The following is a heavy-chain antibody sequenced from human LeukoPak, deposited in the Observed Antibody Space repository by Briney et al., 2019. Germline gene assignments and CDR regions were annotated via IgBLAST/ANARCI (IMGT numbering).Heavy chain of an antibody. V-gene: IGHV5-51*01. J-gene: IGHJ4*02. CDR3: ARHHGVEDYYDSSGPYFDY. CDR2: IYPGDSDT. CDR1: GYSFTSYR. Sequence: GESLKISCKGSGYSFTSYRIGWVRQMPGKGLEWMGIIYPGDSDTRYSPSFQGQVTISADKSISTAYLQWSSLKASDTAMYYCARHHGVEDYYDSSGPYFDYWGQGTLVTVSS. D-gene: IGHD3-22*01.